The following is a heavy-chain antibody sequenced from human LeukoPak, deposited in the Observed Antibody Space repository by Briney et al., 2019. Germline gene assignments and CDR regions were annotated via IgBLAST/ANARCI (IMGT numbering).Heavy chain of an antibody. J-gene: IGHJ4*02. D-gene: IGHD6-13*01. CDR2: IWHDGSIK. V-gene: IGHV3-33*03. Sequence: GRSLRLSCAASGFTFSNYGMHWVRQTPGKGLDWVAVIWHDGSIKYYAGSVRGRFTISRDNSMNTVYLQMNSLRVEDTAVYYCAKVRQFTAATGTGLDYWGQGTLVTVSS. CDR1: GFTFSNYG. CDR3: AKVRQFTAATGTGLDY.